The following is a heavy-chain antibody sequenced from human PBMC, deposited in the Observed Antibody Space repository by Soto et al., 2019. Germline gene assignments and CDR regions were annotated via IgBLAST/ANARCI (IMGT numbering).Heavy chain of an antibody. CDR3: AINRGWYSY. J-gene: IGHJ4*02. CDR1: GYTFTSYY. Sequence: ASVKVSCKASGYTFTSYYMHWVRQASGQGLEWMGIINPSGGSTSYAQKFQGRVTMTRDTSTSTVYMELRSLRSDDTAVYYCAINRGWYSYWGQGTLVTVSS. CDR2: INPSGGST. V-gene: IGHV1-46*01. D-gene: IGHD6-19*01.